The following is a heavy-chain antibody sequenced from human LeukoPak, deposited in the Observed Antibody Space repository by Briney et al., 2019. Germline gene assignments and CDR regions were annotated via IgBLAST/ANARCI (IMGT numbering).Heavy chain of an antibody. CDR1: GFTFSPYW. V-gene: IGHV3-74*01. Sequence: GGSLRLSCAASGFTFSPYWMHWVRQAPGKGLVWASHINSDGSTTSYADSVKGRFTISRDNAQNTLYLQMNSLRAEDTAVYYCARGTALQDYWGQGTLVTVSS. CDR3: ARGTALQDY. D-gene: IGHD2/OR15-2a*01. J-gene: IGHJ4*02. CDR2: INSDGSTT.